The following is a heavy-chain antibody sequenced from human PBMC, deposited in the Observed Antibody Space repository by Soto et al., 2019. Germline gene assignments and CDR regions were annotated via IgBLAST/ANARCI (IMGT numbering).Heavy chain of an antibody. J-gene: IGHJ6*02. CDR3: AKGYSGTGGMDV. Sequence: EVQLVESGGGLVQPGGSLRLSCAASGFTFSSYWMNWVRQAPGKGLEWVANIKEDGSEKNYVDSVKGRFIISRDNSKTTLYLQMNSLRAEDTAVYYCAKGYSGTGGMDVWGQGTTVTVSS. CDR2: IKEDGSEK. CDR1: GFTFSSYW. D-gene: IGHD5-12*01. V-gene: IGHV3-7*01.